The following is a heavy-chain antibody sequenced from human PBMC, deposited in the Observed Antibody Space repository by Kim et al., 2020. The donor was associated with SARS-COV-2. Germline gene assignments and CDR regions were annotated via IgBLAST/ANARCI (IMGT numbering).Heavy chain of an antibody. CDR3: AQRNYYGSGSYDY. V-gene: IGHV2-5*01. Sequence: CSPSLKSRLTITKDTSKNRVVLTMTNMDPVDTATYYCAQRNYYGSGSYDYWGQGTLVTVSS. D-gene: IGHD3-10*01. J-gene: IGHJ4*02.